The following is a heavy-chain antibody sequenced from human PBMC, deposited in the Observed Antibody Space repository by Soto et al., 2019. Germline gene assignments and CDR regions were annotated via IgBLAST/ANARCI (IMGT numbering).Heavy chain of an antibody. CDR1: GFTFSSYA. Sequence: GGSLRLSCAASGFTFSSYAMHWVRQAPGKGLEYVSAISSNGGSTYYADSVKGRFTVSRDNSKNTLYLQMGSLRAEDMAVYYCARVVGYCGGDWPPHRRAFDIWGQGTMVTVSS. J-gene: IGHJ3*02. D-gene: IGHD2-21*02. CDR3: ARVVGYCGGDWPPHRRAFDI. CDR2: ISSNGGST. V-gene: IGHV3-64*02.